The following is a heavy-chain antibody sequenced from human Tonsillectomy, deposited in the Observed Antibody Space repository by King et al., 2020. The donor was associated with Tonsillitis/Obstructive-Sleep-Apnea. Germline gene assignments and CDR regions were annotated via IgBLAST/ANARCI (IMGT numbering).Heavy chain of an antibody. CDR1: GVSISSYY. CDR3: AREEPGMDAFDI. Sequence: VQLQESGPGLVKPSETLSLTCTVSGVSISSYYWSWIRQPPGKGLECIGYIYYSGSTNYNPSLKSRVTISVDTSKNQFSLKLSSVTAADTAIYYCAREEPGMDAFDIWGQGTMVTVSS. CDR2: IYYSGST. V-gene: IGHV4-59*01. J-gene: IGHJ3*02. D-gene: IGHD1-14*01.